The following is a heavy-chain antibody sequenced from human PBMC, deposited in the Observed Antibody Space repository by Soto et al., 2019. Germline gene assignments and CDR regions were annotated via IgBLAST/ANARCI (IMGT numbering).Heavy chain of an antibody. V-gene: IGHV1-8*01. D-gene: IGHD3-16*01. CDR3: ARLKQDYAVA. Sequence: QVQLVQSGAEVKKPGASVKVSCKASGYTFTSYDINWVRLATGQGLEWMGWMNPNSGNTDYAQKFQGRVTMTRNTAISTAYMELSSLRSEDTAGYYCARLKQDYAVAWGQGALVTVSS. CDR2: MNPNSGNT. CDR1: GYTFTSYD. J-gene: IGHJ5*02.